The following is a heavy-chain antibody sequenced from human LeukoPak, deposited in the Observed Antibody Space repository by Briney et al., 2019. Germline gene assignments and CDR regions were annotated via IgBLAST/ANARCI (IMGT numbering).Heavy chain of an antibody. V-gene: IGHV4-4*07. Sequence: SETLSLTCTVSGGSISSYYWSWIRQPAGKGLEWIGRIYTSGSTNYNPSLKSRVTMSVDTSKNQFSLKLNSVTAADTAVYYCARDRYYYDSSGINYFDYWGQGTLVTVSS. CDR3: ARDRYYYDSSGINYFDY. D-gene: IGHD3-22*01. CDR1: GGSISSYY. J-gene: IGHJ4*02. CDR2: IYTSGST.